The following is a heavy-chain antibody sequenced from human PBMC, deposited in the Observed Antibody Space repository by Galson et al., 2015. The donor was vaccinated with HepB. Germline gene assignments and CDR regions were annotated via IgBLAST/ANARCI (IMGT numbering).Heavy chain of an antibody. D-gene: IGHD4-17*01. Sequence: SLRLSCAASGFTLSNAWMSWVRQAPGKGLEWVGRIKSKTDGGTTDYAAPVKGRFTISRDDSKNTLYMQMNSLKTEDTAVYYCTTIGSGDYLSEGGMDVWGQGTTVTVSS. CDR2: IKSKTDGGTT. CDR1: GFTLSNAW. V-gene: IGHV3-15*01. J-gene: IGHJ6*02. CDR3: TTIGSGDYLSEGGMDV.